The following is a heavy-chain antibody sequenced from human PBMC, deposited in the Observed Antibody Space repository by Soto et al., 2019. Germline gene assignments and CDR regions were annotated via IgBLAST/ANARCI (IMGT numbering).Heavy chain of an antibody. D-gene: IGHD3-9*01. Sequence: GGSLRLSCAASGFTFSSYSMNWVRQAPGKGLEWVSSISSSSSYIYYADSVKGRFTISRDNAKNSLYLQMNSLRAEDTAVYYCAKDFFYDILTGYPYYYYGMDVWGQGTTVTVSS. CDR2: ISSSSSYI. J-gene: IGHJ6*02. V-gene: IGHV3-21*04. CDR3: AKDFFYDILTGYPYYYYGMDV. CDR1: GFTFSSYS.